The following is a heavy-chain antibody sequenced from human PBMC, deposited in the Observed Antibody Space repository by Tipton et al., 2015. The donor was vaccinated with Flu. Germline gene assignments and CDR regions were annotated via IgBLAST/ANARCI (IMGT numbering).Heavy chain of an antibody. CDR2: INHSGST. CDR3: ARGPNPQLWGYGYYYYMDV. V-gene: IGHV4-34*01. J-gene: IGHJ6*03. Sequence: TLSLTCTVSGGSISSYYWSWIRQPPGKGLEWIGEINHSGSTNYNPSLKSRVTISVDTSKNQFSLKLSSVTAADTAVYYCARGPNPQLWGYGYYYYMDVWGKGTTVTVSS. D-gene: IGHD5-18*01. CDR1: GGSISSYY.